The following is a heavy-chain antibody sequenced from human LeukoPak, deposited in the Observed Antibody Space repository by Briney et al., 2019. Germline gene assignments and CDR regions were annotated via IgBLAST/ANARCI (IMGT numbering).Heavy chain of an antibody. V-gene: IGHV4-59*08. CDR1: GGSISSYY. Sequence: SETLSLTCTVSGGSISSYYWIWIRQPPGKGLEWIGYIYYSGSTNYNPSLKSRVTISVDTSKNQFSLKLSSVTAADTAVYYCARHGYCSDASCYSPVEYYYYGLDVWGQGTTVTVSS. D-gene: IGHD2-15*01. CDR3: ARHGYCSDASCYSPVEYYYYGLDV. J-gene: IGHJ6*02. CDR2: IYYSGST.